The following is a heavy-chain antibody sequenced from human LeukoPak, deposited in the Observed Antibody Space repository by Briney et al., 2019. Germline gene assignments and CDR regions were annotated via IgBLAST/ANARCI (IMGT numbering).Heavy chain of an antibody. CDR1: GHTFTSYA. V-gene: IGHV1-3*01. D-gene: IGHD3-22*01. CDR2: TNVGNGNT. Sequence: ASVKVSCKASGHTFTSYAMHWVRQAPGQRLEWMGWTNVGNGNTKYSQKFQGRVTITRDISASTAYMELSSLRSEDTAVYYCARDWSYYDSSGFDYWGQGTLVTVSS. CDR3: ARDWSYYDSSGFDY. J-gene: IGHJ4*02.